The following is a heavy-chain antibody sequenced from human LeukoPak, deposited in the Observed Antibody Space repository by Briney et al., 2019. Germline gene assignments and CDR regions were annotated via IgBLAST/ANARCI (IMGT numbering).Heavy chain of an antibody. Sequence: PGGSLRLSCAASGFTFSSYWMSWVRQAPGKGLEWVANIKQDGSEKYYVDSVKGRFTISRDNAKNSLYLQMNSLRAEDTAVYYCAREGPNYCSSTSCYTLYYFDYWGQGTLVTVSS. CDR2: IKQDGSEK. J-gene: IGHJ4*02. D-gene: IGHD2-2*02. CDR1: GFTFSSYW. CDR3: AREGPNYCSSTSCYTLYYFDY. V-gene: IGHV3-7*01.